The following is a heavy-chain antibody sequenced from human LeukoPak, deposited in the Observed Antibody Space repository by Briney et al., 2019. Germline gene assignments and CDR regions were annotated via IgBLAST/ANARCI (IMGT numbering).Heavy chain of an antibody. V-gene: IGHV4-34*01. CDR1: RGSFSGFF. CDR2: ITPGGST. Sequence: SETLSLTCAVYRGSFSGFFWTWVRQPPGKGLEWIGDITPGGSTTYNSSLKSGLSMSLDSSPNTFSPKLRLVSPAHTAVYFSARGSWDHYSHGPHWYSDLWGLGTLVIVSS. J-gene: IGHJ2*01. CDR3: ARGSWDHYSHGPHWYSDL. D-gene: IGHD5-18*01.